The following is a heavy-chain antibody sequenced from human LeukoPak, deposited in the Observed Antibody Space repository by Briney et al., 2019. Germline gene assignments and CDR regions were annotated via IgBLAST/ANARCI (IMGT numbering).Heavy chain of an antibody. CDR2: FDPEDGET. J-gene: IGHJ6*03. V-gene: IGHV1-24*01. CDR1: GYTLTELS. CDR3: ARTGYSSGWDFYGYYYYYMDV. D-gene: IGHD6-19*01. Sequence: GASVKVSCKVSGYTLTELSMHWVRQAPGKGLEWMGGFDPEDGETIYAQKLQGRVTMTTDTSTSTAYMELRSLRSDDTAVYYCARTGYSSGWDFYGYYYYYMDVWGKGTTVTVSS.